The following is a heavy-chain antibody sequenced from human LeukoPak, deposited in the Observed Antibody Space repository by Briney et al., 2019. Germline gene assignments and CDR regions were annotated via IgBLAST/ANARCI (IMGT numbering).Heavy chain of an antibody. Sequence: SETLSLTCTVSGGSISSYYWSWIRQPPGKGLEWIGYIYYSGSTNYNPSLKSRVTISVDTSKNQFSLKLSSVTAADTAVYYCAGERMAAAGTPYFDYWGQGTLVTVSS. D-gene: IGHD6-13*01. CDR2: IYYSGST. CDR1: GGSISSYY. J-gene: IGHJ4*02. V-gene: IGHV4-59*08. CDR3: AGERMAAAGTPYFDY.